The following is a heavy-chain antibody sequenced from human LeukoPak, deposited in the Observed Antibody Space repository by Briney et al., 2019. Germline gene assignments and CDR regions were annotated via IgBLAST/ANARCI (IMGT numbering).Heavy chain of an antibody. V-gene: IGHV1-18*01. D-gene: IGHD1-20*01. CDR2: ISAYNGNT. CDR1: GGTFSSYA. Sequence: ASVKVSCKASGGTFSSYAISWVRQAPGQGLEWMGWISAYNGNTNYAQKLQGRVTMTTDTSTSTAYMELRSLRSDDTAVYYCARDWPYNWSNNWFDPWGQGTLVTVSS. CDR3: ARDWPYNWSNNWFDP. J-gene: IGHJ5*02.